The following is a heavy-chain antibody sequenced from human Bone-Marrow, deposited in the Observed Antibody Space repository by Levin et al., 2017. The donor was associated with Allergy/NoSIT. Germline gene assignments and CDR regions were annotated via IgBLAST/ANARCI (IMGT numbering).Heavy chain of an antibody. CDR3: TRHSDGRGRFDP. V-gene: IGHV4-39*01. Sequence: GSLRLSCTVSGGSISINNYYWGWIRQPPGKGLELIGTIYYSGNTYYNPSLKSRVTISVDTSKNQFSLNLTSVNDADTAIYYCTRHSDGRGRFDPWGQGTLVTVSS. CDR1: GGSISINNYY. D-gene: IGHD3-16*01. CDR2: IYYSGNT. J-gene: IGHJ5*02.